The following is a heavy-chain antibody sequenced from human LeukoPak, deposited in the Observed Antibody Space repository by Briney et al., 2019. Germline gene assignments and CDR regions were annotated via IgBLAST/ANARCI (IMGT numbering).Heavy chain of an antibody. CDR3: ARGSFWSGSPDFDY. J-gene: IGHJ4*02. V-gene: IGHV3-23*01. CDR2: ISGSGGST. Sequence: GGSLRLSCAVSGFTFSSYAMSWVRRAPGKGLEWVSIISGSGGSTYYSDSVKGRFTISRDNAKNSLYLQMNSLRAEDTALYYCARGSFWSGSPDFDYWGQGTLVTVSS. D-gene: IGHD3-3*01. CDR1: GFTFSSYA.